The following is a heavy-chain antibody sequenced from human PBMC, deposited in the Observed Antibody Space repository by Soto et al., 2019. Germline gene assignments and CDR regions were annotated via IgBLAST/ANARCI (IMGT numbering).Heavy chain of an antibody. CDR1: GGSISGFNW. CDR2: IYYSGAT. CDR3: ARSPGVSATYGFHA. D-gene: IGHD2-21*01. V-gene: IGHV4-4*02. J-gene: IGHJ5*02. Sequence: QVHLQESGPGLVKPAGALSLTCGVSGGSISGFNWWCWVRRTPGKGLEWIGEIYYSGATNYNPSLMSRVTMSVDKSNTQFFLNLTSVTAADTAVYYSARSPGVSATYGFHAWGQGKLVTVSS.